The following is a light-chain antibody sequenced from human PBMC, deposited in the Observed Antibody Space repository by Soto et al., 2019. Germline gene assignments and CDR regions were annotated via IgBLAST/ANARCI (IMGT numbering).Light chain of an antibody. CDR3: SSYTSSSILEV. Sequence: QSALTQPASVSGSPGQSITISCTGTSSDVGGYNYVSWYQQHPGKAPKLMIYDVSNRPSGVSNRFSGSKSGNTASLTISGLQAEDEADYYCSSYTSSSILEVFGGGTKLTVL. CDR2: DVS. J-gene: IGLJ2*01. CDR1: SSDVGGYNY. V-gene: IGLV2-14*01.